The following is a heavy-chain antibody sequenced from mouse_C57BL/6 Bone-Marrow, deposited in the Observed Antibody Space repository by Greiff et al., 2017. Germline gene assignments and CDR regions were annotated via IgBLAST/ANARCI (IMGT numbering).Heavy chain of an antibody. CDR1: GYTFTEYT. J-gene: IGHJ2*01. D-gene: IGHD1-1*01. CDR3: ARDEEGYCYGNVDY. V-gene: IGHV1-62-2*01. CDR2: FYPGSGSI. Sequence: VKLMESGAELVKPGASVKLSCKASGYTFTEYTIHWVKQRSGQGLEWIGWFYPGSGSIKYNEKFKDKATLTADKSSSTVYMELSRLTSEDSAVYFCARDEEGYCYGNVDYWGQGTTLTVSS.